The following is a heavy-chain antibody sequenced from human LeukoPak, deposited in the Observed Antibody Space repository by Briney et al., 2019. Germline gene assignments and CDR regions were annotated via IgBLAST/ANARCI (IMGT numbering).Heavy chain of an antibody. V-gene: IGHV3-7*01. Sequence: ETLSLTCTVYGGSFSAYHWSWIRQPPGKGLEWVANIKQDGSEKYYVDSVKGRFTISRDNAKNSLYLQMNSLRAEDMAVYYCATSQTTSGRYGNAFDIWGQGTMVTVSS. J-gene: IGHJ3*02. CDR2: IKQDGSEK. CDR1: GGSFSAYH. CDR3: ATSQTTSGRYGNAFDI. D-gene: IGHD6-19*01.